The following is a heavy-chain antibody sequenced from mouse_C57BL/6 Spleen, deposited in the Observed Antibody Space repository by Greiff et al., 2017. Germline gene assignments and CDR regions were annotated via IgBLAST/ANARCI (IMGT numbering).Heavy chain of an antibody. D-gene: IGHD3-3*01. CDR2: IWSGGST. Sequence: VQLQESGPGLVQPSQSLSITCTVSGFSLTSYGVHWVRQSPGKGLEWLGVIWSGGSTDYNAAFISRLSISKDNSKSQVFFKMNSLQADDTAIYYCAREGLLRTLYYYAMDYWGQGTSVTVSS. CDR3: AREGLLRTLYYYAMDY. CDR1: GFSLTSYG. J-gene: IGHJ4*01. V-gene: IGHV2-2*01.